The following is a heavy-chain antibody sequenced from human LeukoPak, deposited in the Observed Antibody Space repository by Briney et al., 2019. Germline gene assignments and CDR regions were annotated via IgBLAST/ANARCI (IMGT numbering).Heavy chain of an antibody. CDR1: GDSISSYY. J-gene: IGHJ5*02. Sequence: SETLSLTCTVSGDSISSYYWSWIRQPPGQGLEWNGYIYYSGSTNYNPSLKSRVTMLIDTSKNQFSLKLSSVTAADTAVYYCARGRYSAGDNWFDPWGQGTLVTVSS. CDR3: ARGRYSAGDNWFDP. CDR2: IYYSGST. V-gene: IGHV4-59*01. D-gene: IGHD3-9*01.